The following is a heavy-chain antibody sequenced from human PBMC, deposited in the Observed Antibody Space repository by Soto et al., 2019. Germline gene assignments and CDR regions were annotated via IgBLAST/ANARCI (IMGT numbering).Heavy chain of an antibody. V-gene: IGHV3-7*01. CDR3: ARGYGDYVFY. CDR2: INQDGSEK. D-gene: IGHD4-17*01. Sequence: PGGSLRRSCAASGCTFSSYWMIWVGQAPGKGLEWVANINQDGSEKYYVDSVKGRFTISRDNAKNSLYLQMNSLRAEDTAVYYCARGYGDYVFYWGQGTLVTVSS. J-gene: IGHJ4*01. CDR1: GCTFSSYW.